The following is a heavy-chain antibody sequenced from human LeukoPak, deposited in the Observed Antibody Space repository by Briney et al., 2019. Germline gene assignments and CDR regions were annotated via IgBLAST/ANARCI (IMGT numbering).Heavy chain of an antibody. D-gene: IGHD6-13*01. CDR1: GFTFSSYE. Sequence: GGSLRLSCAASGFTFSSYEMNWVRQAPGKGLEWVSYISSSGSTIYYADSVKGRFTISRDNAKNSLYLQMNSLRAEDTAVYYCASTAFIAAAGPTFDYWGQGTLVTVSS. CDR3: ASTAFIAAAGPTFDY. V-gene: IGHV3-48*03. J-gene: IGHJ4*02. CDR2: ISSSGSTI.